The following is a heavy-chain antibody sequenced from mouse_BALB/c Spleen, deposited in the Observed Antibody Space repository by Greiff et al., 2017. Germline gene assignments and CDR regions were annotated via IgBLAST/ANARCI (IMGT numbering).Heavy chain of an antibody. CDR1: GFSLTGYG. Sequence: VKLQESGPGLVAPSQSLSITCTVSGFSLTGYGVNWVRQPPGKGLEWLGMIWGDGSTDYNSALKSRLSISKDNSKSQVFLKMNSLQTDDTARYYCARDEGMITTGAWFAYWGQGTLVTVSA. CDR2: IWGDGST. J-gene: IGHJ3*01. V-gene: IGHV2-6-7*01. D-gene: IGHD2-4*01. CDR3: ARDEGMITTGAWFAY.